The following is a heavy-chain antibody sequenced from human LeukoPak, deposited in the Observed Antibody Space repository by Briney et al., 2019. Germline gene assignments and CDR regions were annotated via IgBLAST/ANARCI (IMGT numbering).Heavy chain of an antibody. D-gene: IGHD3-22*01. Sequence: SETLSLTCTVSGGSISSYYWSWIRQPPGKGLEWIGYIYYGGSTNYNPSLKSRVTISVDTSKNQFSLKLSSVTAADTAVYYCARAPYDSGGYYDYYFDYWSQGTLVTVSS. CDR1: GGSISSYY. CDR2: IYYGGST. CDR3: ARAPYDSGGYYDYYFDY. V-gene: IGHV4-59*08. J-gene: IGHJ4*02.